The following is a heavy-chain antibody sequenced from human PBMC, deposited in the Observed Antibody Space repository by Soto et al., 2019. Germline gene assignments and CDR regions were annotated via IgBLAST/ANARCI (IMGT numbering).Heavy chain of an antibody. D-gene: IGHD3-9*01. CDR1: GGTVSGYA. CDR2: IVPIFGRT. V-gene: IGHV1-69*01. J-gene: IGHJ5*01. CDR3: AWGLRYSHMYYWFDS. Sequence: QVQLVQSGAEVKKPGSSVKVSCKASGGTVSGYAIIWVRQAPGQGLEWIGGIVPIFGRTNYAQKFQGRVTITADDSTNAAYMELGSLRSEDTALYYCAWGLRYSHMYYWFDSWGQGTLVTVSS.